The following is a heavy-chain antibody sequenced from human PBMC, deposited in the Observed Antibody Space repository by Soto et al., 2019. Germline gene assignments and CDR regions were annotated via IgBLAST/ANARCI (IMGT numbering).Heavy chain of an antibody. CDR3: ARNVYYYDSSGYWFDY. Sequence: QVQLQESGPGLVKPSETLSLTCTVSGGSISSYYWSWIRQPAGKGLEWIGRIYTSGSTNYNPSLKSRVPMSVDTSKNQFSLKLSSVTAADTAVYYCARNVYYYDSSGYWFDYWGQGTLVTVSS. J-gene: IGHJ4*02. V-gene: IGHV4-4*07. D-gene: IGHD3-22*01. CDR1: GGSISSYY. CDR2: IYTSGST.